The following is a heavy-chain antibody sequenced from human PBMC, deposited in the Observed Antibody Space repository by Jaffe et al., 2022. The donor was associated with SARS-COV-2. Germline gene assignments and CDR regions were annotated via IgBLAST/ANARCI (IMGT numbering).Heavy chain of an antibody. Sequence: QVQLVQSGAEVKKPGASVKVSCKASGYTFTSYGISWVRQAPGQGLEWMGWISAYNGNTNYAQKLQGRVTMTTDTSTSTAYMELRSLRSDDTAVYYCARDSGGGQLWFLVGSVGSYYYGMDVWGQGTTVTVSS. CDR3: ARDSGGGQLWFLVGSVGSYYYGMDV. D-gene: IGHD5-18*01. V-gene: IGHV1-18*01. CDR1: GYTFTSYG. CDR2: ISAYNGNT. J-gene: IGHJ6*02.